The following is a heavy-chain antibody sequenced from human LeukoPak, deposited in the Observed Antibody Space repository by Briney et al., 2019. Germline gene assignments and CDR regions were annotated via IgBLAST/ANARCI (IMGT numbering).Heavy chain of an antibody. Sequence: GSLRLSCSASGFTFSNYPMHWVRPAPGKGLEYVSVVNTNGGATYYADSVKGRSTISRDNSKNTVYLQISSLRGEDTAMYYCVRGWRIMDVWGQGTTVTVSS. V-gene: IGHV3-64D*06. CDR2: VNTNGGAT. CDR1: GFTFSNYP. CDR3: VRGWRIMDV. D-gene: IGHD5-24*01. J-gene: IGHJ6*02.